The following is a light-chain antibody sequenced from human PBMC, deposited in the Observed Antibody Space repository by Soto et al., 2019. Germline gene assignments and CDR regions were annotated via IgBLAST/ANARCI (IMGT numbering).Light chain of an antibody. CDR3: QQYNNWPPPYT. Sequence: EIVMTQSPATLSVSPGERATLSCRASQSVSSNLAWYQQKPGQAPRLLIYGASTRATGIPARFSGSGSGTEFTLTISSLQSEDFAVYYCQQYNNWPPPYTFGQGTKLGSN. J-gene: IGKJ2*01. V-gene: IGKV3-15*01. CDR1: QSVSSN. CDR2: GAS.